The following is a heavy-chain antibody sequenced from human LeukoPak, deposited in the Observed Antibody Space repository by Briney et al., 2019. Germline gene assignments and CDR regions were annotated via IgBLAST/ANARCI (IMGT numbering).Heavy chain of an antibody. D-gene: IGHD2-21*02. V-gene: IGHV4-30-2*01. Sequence: PSQTLSLNYDVAGGSIGSGGYSFTWILPPPGTVLEWLRQLYHSGSTYYNPSLKSRVTISVDRSKNQFSLKLSSVTAADTAVYYCARGQLAYCGGDCSDAFDIWGQGTMVTVSS. CDR1: GGSIGSGGYS. CDR3: ARGQLAYCGGDCSDAFDI. CDR2: LYHSGST. J-gene: IGHJ3*02.